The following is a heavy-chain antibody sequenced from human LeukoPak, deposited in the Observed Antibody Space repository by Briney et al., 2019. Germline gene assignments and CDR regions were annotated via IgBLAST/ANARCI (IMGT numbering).Heavy chain of an antibody. D-gene: IGHD2-2*01. Sequence: PGGSLRLSCAASGFTFSSYKMNWVRQAPGKGLEWVSYISSSGSTIYYADSVKGRFTISRDNAKNSLYLQMNSLRAEDTAVYYCARESSSSTADAFDIWGQGTMVTVSS. CDR3: ARESSSSTADAFDI. V-gene: IGHV3-48*03. CDR2: ISSSGSTI. J-gene: IGHJ3*02. CDR1: GFTFSSYK.